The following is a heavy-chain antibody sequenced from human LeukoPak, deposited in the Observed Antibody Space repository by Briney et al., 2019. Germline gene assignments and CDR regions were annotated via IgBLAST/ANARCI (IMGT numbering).Heavy chain of an antibody. D-gene: IGHD1-26*01. CDR3: ARRYSGSPFDY. Sequence: GSLRLSCAASGSYWMHWVRQAPGKGLVWVSHINSDGSWTSYADSVKGRFTISRDNAKNSLYLQMNSLRDEDTAVYYCARRYSGSPFDYWGQGTLVTVSS. CDR2: INSDGSWT. V-gene: IGHV3-74*01. J-gene: IGHJ4*02. CDR1: GSYW.